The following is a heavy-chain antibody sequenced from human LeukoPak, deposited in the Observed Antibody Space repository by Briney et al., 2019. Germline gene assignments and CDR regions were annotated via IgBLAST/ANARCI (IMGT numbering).Heavy chain of an antibody. V-gene: IGHV3-48*04. D-gene: IGHD3-9*01. CDR3: ARVDYDILTGYYAHYYYYYMDV. CDR1: GFTFSNYS. Sequence: SGGSLRLSCAASGFTFSNYSMNWVRQAPGKGLEWISYISGSGFTIHYADSVKGRFTISRDNAKNSLYLQMNSLRAEDTAVYYCARVDYDILTGYYAHYYYYYMDVWGKGTTVTISS. J-gene: IGHJ6*03. CDR2: ISGSGFTI.